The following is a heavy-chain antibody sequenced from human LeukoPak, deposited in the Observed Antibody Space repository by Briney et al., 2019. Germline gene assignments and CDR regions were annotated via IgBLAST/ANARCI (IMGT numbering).Heavy chain of an antibody. D-gene: IGHD3-22*01. CDR3: AKEVTPDRSGFDAFDI. J-gene: IGHJ3*02. V-gene: IGHV3-48*03. Sequence: PGGSLRLSCAASGFTFSSYEMDWVRQAPGKGLEWVSYISSSGSTIYYADSVKGRFTISRDNAKNSLYLQMNSLRVEDTAVYYCAKEVTPDRSGFDAFDIWGQGTMVTVSS. CDR2: ISSSGSTI. CDR1: GFTFSSYE.